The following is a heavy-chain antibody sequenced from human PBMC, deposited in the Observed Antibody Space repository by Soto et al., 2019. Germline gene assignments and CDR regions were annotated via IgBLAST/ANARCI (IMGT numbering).Heavy chain of an antibody. CDR2: ITSSSSHI. D-gene: IGHD3-10*01. Sequence: EVQLVESGGGLVKRGGSLRLSCAASGFTLTSYTMNWVRQASGKGLEWVSSITSSSSHIYYADSVKGRFTISRDNAGNSLYLQMNSLRAEDSAVYYCVRERGLSSFYGMDVWGQGTTVTVSS. CDR3: VRERGLSSFYGMDV. J-gene: IGHJ6*02. V-gene: IGHV3-21*02. CDR1: GFTLTSYT.